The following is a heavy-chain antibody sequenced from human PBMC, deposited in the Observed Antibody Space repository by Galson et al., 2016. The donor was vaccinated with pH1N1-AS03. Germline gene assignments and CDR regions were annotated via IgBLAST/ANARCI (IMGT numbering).Heavy chain of an antibody. CDR2: IYWTEGK. CDR3: ARVPRPWSGFDS. Sequence: PALVKPTQTLTLTCTFSGFSLTTRGVGVGWIRQPPGKALEWLALIYWTEGKHYSPSLQSRLAITMDTSKNHVLLTMTNMDPVDTGTYYCARVPRPWSGFDSWGQGTLVTVSS. J-gene: IGHJ4*02. D-gene: IGHD3-3*01. V-gene: IGHV2-5*01. CDR1: GFSLTTRGVG.